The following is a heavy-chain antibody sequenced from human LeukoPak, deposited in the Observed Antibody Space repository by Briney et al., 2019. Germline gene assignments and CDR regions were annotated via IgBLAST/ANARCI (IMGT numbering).Heavy chain of an antibody. V-gene: IGHV3-7*01. J-gene: IGHJ3*02. D-gene: IGHD3-22*01. CDR2: IKQDGSEK. Sequence: PGGSLRLSCAASGFTFSSYWMSWVRQAPGKGLEWVANIKQDGSEKYYVDSVKGRFTISRDNAKNSLYLQMNSLRAEDTAVYYCARELTEVSYYDSSGSGIYAFDIWGQGTMVTVSS. CDR3: ARELTEVSYYDSSGSGIYAFDI. CDR1: GFTFSSYW.